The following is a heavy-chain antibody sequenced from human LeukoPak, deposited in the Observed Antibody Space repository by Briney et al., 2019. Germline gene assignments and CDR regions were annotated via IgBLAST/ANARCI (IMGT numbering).Heavy chain of an antibody. CDR3: ARDAGYYDSSGYHY. CDR2: ISYDGSNK. CDR1: GFTFSSCG. D-gene: IGHD3-22*01. Sequence: GGSLRLSCAASGFTFSSCGMHWVRQAPGKGLEWVAVISYDGSNKYYADSVKGRFTISRDNSKNTLYLQMNSLRAEDTAVYYCARDAGYYDSSGYHYWGQGTLVTVSS. J-gene: IGHJ4*02. V-gene: IGHV3-30*03.